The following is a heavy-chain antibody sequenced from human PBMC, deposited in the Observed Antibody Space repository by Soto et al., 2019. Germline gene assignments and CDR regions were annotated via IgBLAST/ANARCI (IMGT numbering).Heavy chain of an antibody. J-gene: IGHJ3*02. CDR2: IYYSGST. CDR1: GGSISSSSYY. CDR3: ARRGYYAISAFDI. Sequence: PSXTLSLTCTVSGGSISSSSYYWGWIRQPPGKGLEWIGSIYYSGSTYYNPSLKSRVTISVDTSKNQFSLKLSSVTAADTAVYYCARRGYYAISAFDIWGQGTMVTVSS. D-gene: IGHD2-8*01. V-gene: IGHV4-39*01.